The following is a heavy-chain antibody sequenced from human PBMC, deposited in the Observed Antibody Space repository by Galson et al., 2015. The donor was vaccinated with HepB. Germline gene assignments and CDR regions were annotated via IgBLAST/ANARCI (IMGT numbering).Heavy chain of an antibody. CDR3: AKDNPPGSTSCYVSFYYYYSMDV. CDR2: ISGRGSST. D-gene: IGHD2-2*01. V-gene: IGHV3-23*01. Sequence: SLILSGAASGFTVSSYSMSWVRQTPGKGLEWVSAISGRGSSTYYADSVKGRFTTAKANSKNTLYLPIIILRAEDPDVYYCAKDNPPGSTSCYVSFYYYYSMDVWGKGTTVTVSS. J-gene: IGHJ6*03. CDR1: GFTVSSYS.